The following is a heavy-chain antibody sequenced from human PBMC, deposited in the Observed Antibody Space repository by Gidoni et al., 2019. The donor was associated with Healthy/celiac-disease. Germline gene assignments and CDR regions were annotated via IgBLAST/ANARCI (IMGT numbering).Heavy chain of an antibody. V-gene: IGHV4-34*01. Sequence: QVQLQQWGAGLLKPSATLSLPCAVYGGSFSGYYWPWIRQPPGKGLEWIGEINHSGNTNYNPSLKSRVTISVDTSKNQFSLKLSSVTAADTAVYYCARGSASVTTSHWYFDLWGRGTLVTVSS. J-gene: IGHJ2*01. CDR2: INHSGNT. D-gene: IGHD4-17*01. CDR3: ARGSASVTTSHWYFDL. CDR1: GGSFSGYY.